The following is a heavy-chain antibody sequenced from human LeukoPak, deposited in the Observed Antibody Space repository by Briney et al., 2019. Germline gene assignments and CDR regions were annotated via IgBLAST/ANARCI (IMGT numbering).Heavy chain of an antibody. CDR3: AKGLTNLGDD. D-gene: IGHD3-9*01. Sequence: GGSLRLSCAASGFTFSTYAMSWVRQAPGKGLEWVSGLSGSGSSAYYADSVKGRFTISRDNSKNTLYLQMDSLRPEDTAVYYCAKGLTNLGDDWGQGTLVTVSS. V-gene: IGHV3-23*01. J-gene: IGHJ4*02. CDR2: LSGSGSSA. CDR1: GFTFSTYA.